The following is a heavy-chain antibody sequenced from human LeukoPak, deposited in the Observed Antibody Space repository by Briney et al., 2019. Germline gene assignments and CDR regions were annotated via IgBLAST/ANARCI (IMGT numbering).Heavy chain of an antibody. CDR1: GGSISSYY. D-gene: IGHD3-10*01. CDR2: IYYSGST. J-gene: IGHJ6*02. V-gene: IGHV4-39*01. CDR3: AKHYGSGHRDMGV. Sequence: PSETLSLTCTVSGGSISSYYWSWIRQPPGKGLEWIGSIYYSGSTYYNPSLKSRVTISVDTSKNQFSLKLSSVTAADTAVYYCAKHYGSGHRDMGVWGQGTTVTVSS.